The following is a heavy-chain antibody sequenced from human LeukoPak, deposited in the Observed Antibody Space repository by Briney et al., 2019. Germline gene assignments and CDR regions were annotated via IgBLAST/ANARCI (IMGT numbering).Heavy chain of an antibody. CDR3: ARVAVHSVFSTGYPFDP. CDR1: GGSISSYY. Sequence: SETLSLTCTVSGGSISSYYWSWIRQPAGKGLEWIGRIYTSGSTNYNPSLKSRVTMSVDTSKNQFSLKLSSVTAADTAVYYCARVAVHSVFSTGYPFDPWGQGTLVTVSS. V-gene: IGHV4-4*07. J-gene: IGHJ5*02. CDR2: IYTSGST. D-gene: IGHD3-9*01.